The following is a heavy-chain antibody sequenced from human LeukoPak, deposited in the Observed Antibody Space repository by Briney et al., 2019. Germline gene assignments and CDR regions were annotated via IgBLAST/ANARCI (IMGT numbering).Heavy chain of an antibody. Sequence: GESLKISCNGSGYSFTSYCIGWVRQMPGKGLEWMGIIYPGDSDTRYSPSFQGQVTISADKSISTAYLQWGSLKASDNAMYYCAGMSGSYYVVDYWGQGTLVTVSS. J-gene: IGHJ4*02. D-gene: IGHD1-26*01. V-gene: IGHV5-51*01. CDR2: IYPGDSDT. CDR1: GYSFTSYC. CDR3: AGMSGSYYVVDY.